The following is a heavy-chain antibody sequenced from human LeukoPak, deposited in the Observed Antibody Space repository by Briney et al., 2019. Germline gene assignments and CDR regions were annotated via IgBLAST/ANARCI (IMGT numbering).Heavy chain of an antibody. CDR3: ARERGYCASSSCYTSDAFDI. D-gene: IGHD2-2*02. J-gene: IGHJ3*02. CDR1: GYTFTGYS. V-gene: IGHV1-2*02. Sequence: ASVKVSCKTSGYTFTGYSVHWVRQAPGHGLEWMGWIHPTGGGTIYAQRFQGRVTLTRDTSITTAYMGLSRLRSDDTAIYYCARERGYCASSSCYTSDAFDIWGQGTMVTVSS. CDR2: IHPTGGGT.